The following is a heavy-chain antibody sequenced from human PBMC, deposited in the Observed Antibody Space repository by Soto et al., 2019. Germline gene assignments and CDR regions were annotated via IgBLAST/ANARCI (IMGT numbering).Heavy chain of an antibody. D-gene: IGHD3-3*01. Sequence: GASVKVSCKASGYTFTSYAMHWVRQAPGQRLEWMGWINAGNGNTKYSQKFQGRVTITRDTSASTAYMELSSLRSEDTAVYYCARDAYYDFWSGSPAVYGMDVWGQGTTVTVSS. J-gene: IGHJ6*02. V-gene: IGHV1-3*01. CDR1: GYTFTSYA. CDR2: INAGNGNT. CDR3: ARDAYYDFWSGSPAVYGMDV.